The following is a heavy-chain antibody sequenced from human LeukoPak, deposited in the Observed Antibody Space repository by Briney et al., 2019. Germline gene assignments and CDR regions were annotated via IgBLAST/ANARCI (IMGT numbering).Heavy chain of an antibody. CDR2: LNSGPGNT. D-gene: IGHD2-15*01. J-gene: IGHJ4*02. Sequence: ASAQASCKASVYTFTSYAMHWVRHPPGHRLAWLGWLNSGPGNTKYSQKFQGRVTITRDTSASTAYMELSSLRSEDTAVYYCARGYCSGGSCGGGDYDFDYWGQGTLVTVSS. V-gene: IGHV1-3*01. CDR1: VYTFTSYA. CDR3: ARGYCSGGSCGGGDYDFDY.